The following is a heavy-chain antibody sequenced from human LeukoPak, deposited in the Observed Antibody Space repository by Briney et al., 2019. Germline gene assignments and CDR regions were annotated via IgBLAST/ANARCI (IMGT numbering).Heavy chain of an antibody. D-gene: IGHD3-10*01. CDR1: GVSFSGYY. CDR2: INHSGST. J-gene: IGHJ6*04. Sequence: SETLSLTCAVYGVSFSGYYWSWIRQPPAEGLEWIGEINHSGSTNYNPSLKSRVTISVDSSKNQFSLKLSSVTAADTAVYYCARDQITMVRGVSRYYYYFYGMDVWGKGTTVTVSS. CDR3: ARDQITMVRGVSRYYYYFYGMDV. V-gene: IGHV4-34*01.